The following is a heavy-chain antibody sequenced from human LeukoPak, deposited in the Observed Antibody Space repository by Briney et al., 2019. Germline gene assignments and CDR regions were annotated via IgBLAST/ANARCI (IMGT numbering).Heavy chain of an antibody. J-gene: IGHJ3*02. CDR3: ARKIATSDAFDI. CDR2: INPNSGGT. V-gene: IGHV1-2*02. D-gene: IGHD5-24*01. Sequence: GASVKVSCKASGYTLTGYYMHWVRQAPGQGLEWMGWINPNSGGTNYAQKFQGRVTMTRDTSISTAYMELSRLRSDDTAVYYCARKIATSDAFDIWGQGTMVTVSS. CDR1: GYTLTGYY.